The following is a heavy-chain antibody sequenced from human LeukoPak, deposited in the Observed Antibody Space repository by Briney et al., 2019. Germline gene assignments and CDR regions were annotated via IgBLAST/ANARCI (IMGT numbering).Heavy chain of an antibody. J-gene: IGHJ3*02. V-gene: IGHV3-11*04. Sequence: GGSLRLSCAASGFTFSDYYMSWIRQAPGKGLEWVSYISNSGSTKYYADSVKGRFTISRDNAKNSLYLQMNSLRAEDTAVYYCASAGVYCRTTDCYAFDIWGQGTLVSVSS. CDR3: ASAGVYCRTTDCYAFDI. CDR2: ISNSGSTK. D-gene: IGHD1-14*01. CDR1: GFTFSDYY.